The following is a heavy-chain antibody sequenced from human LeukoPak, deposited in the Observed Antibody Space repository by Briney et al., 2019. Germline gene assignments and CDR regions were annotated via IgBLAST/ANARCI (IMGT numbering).Heavy chain of an antibody. CDR2: ISAYNGNT. CDR3: ARAILGVTAIGRNAFDI. V-gene: IGHV1-18*01. D-gene: IGHD2-21*02. J-gene: IGHJ3*02. Sequence: VASVKVSCKASGYTFTSYGISWVRQAPGQGLEWMGWISAYNGNTNYAQKVQGRVTMTTDTSTSTVYMELRSLRSGDTAVYYCARAILGVTAIGRNAFDIWGQGTMVTVSS. CDR1: GYTFTSYG.